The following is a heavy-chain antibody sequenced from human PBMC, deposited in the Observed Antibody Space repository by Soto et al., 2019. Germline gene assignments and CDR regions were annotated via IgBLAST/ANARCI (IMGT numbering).Heavy chain of an antibody. J-gene: IGHJ5*02. CDR2: IYYSGST. D-gene: IGHD2-8*01. Sequence: KPSETLSLTCTVSGGSISSGDYYWSWIRQPPGKGLEWIGYIYYSGSTYYNPSLKSRVTISVDTSKNQFSLKLSSVTAADTAVYYCARGGPTGVHWFDPWGQGTLVTVSS. CDR3: ARGGPTGVHWFDP. V-gene: IGHV4-30-4*01. CDR1: GGSISSGDYY.